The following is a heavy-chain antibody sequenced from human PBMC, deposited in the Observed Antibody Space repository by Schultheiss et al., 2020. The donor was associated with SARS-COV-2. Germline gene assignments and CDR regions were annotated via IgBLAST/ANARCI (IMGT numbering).Heavy chain of an antibody. CDR2: ISYDGSNK. CDR3: ARDYCSSTSCYYYYGMDV. D-gene: IGHD2-2*01. Sequence: GGSLRLSCAASGFTFSSYWMHWVRQAPGKGLEWVAVISYDGSNKYYADSVKGRFTISRDNSKNTLYLQMNSLRAEDTAVYYCARDYCSSTSCYYYYGMDVWGQGTTVTVSS. CDR1: GFTFSSYW. V-gene: IGHV3-30*03. J-gene: IGHJ6*02.